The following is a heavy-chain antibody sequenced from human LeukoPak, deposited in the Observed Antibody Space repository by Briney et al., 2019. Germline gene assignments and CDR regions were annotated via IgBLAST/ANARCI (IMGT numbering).Heavy chain of an antibody. Sequence: SETLSLTCAVYGGSFSGYYWSWIRQPLGKWLEWIGEINHSGSTNYNPSLKSRVTISVDTSKNQFSLKLSSVTAADTAVYHCARVPHYDFWSGSRDMDVWGKGTTVTVSS. CDR2: INHSGST. V-gene: IGHV4-34*01. J-gene: IGHJ6*03. CDR3: ARVPHYDFWSGSRDMDV. D-gene: IGHD3-3*01. CDR1: GGSFSGYY.